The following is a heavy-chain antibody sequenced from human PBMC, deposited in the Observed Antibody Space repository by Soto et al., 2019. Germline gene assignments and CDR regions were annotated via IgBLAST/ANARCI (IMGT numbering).Heavy chain of an antibody. D-gene: IGHD3-10*01. J-gene: IGHJ3*02. CDR3: AKGYYGSGSYYNDAFDI. CDR1: GFTFSSYA. Sequence: GGSLRLSCAASGFTFSSYAMSWVRQAPGKGLEWVSAISGSGGSTYYADSVKGRFTISRDNSKNTLYLQMNSLRAEDTAVYYCAKGYYGSGSYYNDAFDIWGQGTMVTVSS. CDR2: ISGSGGST. V-gene: IGHV3-23*01.